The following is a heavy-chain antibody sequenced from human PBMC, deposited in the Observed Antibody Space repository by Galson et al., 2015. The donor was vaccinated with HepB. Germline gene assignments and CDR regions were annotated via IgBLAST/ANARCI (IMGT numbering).Heavy chain of an antibody. CDR1: GYSFTSYW. Sequence: QSGAEVKKPGESLKISCKGSGYSFTSYWIGWVRQTPGKGLEWMGIIYPGDSDTRYSPSFQGQVTISADKSISTAYLQWSSLKASDTAMYYCARLVVVPAAIPFWPQYWYFDLWGRGTLVTVSS. D-gene: IGHD2-2*01. CDR3: ARLVVVPAAIPFWPQYWYFDL. CDR2: IYPGDSDT. V-gene: IGHV5-51*03. J-gene: IGHJ2*01.